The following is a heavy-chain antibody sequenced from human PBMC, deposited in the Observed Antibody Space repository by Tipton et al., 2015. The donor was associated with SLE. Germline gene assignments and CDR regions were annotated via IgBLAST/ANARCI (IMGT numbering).Heavy chain of an antibody. D-gene: IGHD4-11*01. CDR3: ARQDRLTTVFGVLN. CDR1: SGFLTSINYY. J-gene: IGHJ4*02. Sequence: TLSLICTVSSGFLTSINYYWGWIRQPPGKGLQWIGSGYHSENSYYSPSLRSRVTISLDTSKNQFSLKLTAVTAADTAVYYCARQDRLTTVFGVLNWGPGALVTVSS. V-gene: IGHV4-39*07. CDR2: GYHSENS.